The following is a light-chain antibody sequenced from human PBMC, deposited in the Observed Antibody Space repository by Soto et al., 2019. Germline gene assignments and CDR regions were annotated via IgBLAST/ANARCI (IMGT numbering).Light chain of an antibody. CDR3: SSYTSSSPYV. J-gene: IGLJ1*01. Sequence: QSALTQPASVSGSPGQSITIFCTGTSSDIGGYNDVSWYQQHPDKAPKLMIYEVSNRPSGVSNRFSGSKSGNTASLTISGLQAEDEADYYCSSYTSSSPYVFGTGTKLTVL. V-gene: IGLV2-14*01. CDR2: EVS. CDR1: SSDIGGYND.